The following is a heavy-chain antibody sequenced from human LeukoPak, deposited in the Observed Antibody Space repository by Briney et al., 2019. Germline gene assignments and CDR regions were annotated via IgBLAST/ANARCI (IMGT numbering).Heavy chain of an antibody. CDR3: AKDQNGDYASFDY. J-gene: IGHJ4*02. CDR1: GFTFSSYA. V-gene: IGHV3-9*01. Sequence: PGGSLRLSCAASGFTFSSYAMHWVRQAPGKGLEWVSGISWNSGSIGYADSEKGRFTISRDNAKNSLYLQMNSLRAEDTALYYCAKDQNGDYASFDYWGQGTLVTVSS. D-gene: IGHD4-17*01. CDR2: ISWNSGSI.